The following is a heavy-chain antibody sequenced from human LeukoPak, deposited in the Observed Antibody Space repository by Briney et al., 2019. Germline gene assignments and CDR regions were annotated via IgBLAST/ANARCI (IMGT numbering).Heavy chain of an antibody. CDR3: ATSGATTATTWGGNWFDP. CDR2: IYYSGVT. Sequence: KPSETLSLTCTVSGGSIRSYYWGWIRQPPGKGLEWIGYIYYSGVTNYNPSLKSRVTFSVDTSKSQFSLKLSSVTAADTAVYYCATSGATTATTWGGNWFDPWGQGALVTVSS. V-gene: IGHV4-59*01. CDR1: GGSIRSYY. D-gene: IGHD4-17*01. J-gene: IGHJ5*02.